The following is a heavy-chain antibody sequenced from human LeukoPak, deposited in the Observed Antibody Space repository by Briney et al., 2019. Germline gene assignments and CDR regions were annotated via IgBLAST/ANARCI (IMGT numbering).Heavy chain of an antibody. Sequence: SQTLSLTCTVSGGSLSSGDYYWSWIRQPPGKGLEWIGYIYYSGSTYYNPSLKSRVTISVDTSKNQFSLKLSSVTAADTAVYYCARERYYDSSGYYYTYYFDYWGQGTLVTVSS. D-gene: IGHD3-22*01. CDR2: IYYSGST. CDR3: ARERYYDSSGYYYTYYFDY. CDR1: GGSLSSGDYY. V-gene: IGHV4-30-4*08. J-gene: IGHJ4*02.